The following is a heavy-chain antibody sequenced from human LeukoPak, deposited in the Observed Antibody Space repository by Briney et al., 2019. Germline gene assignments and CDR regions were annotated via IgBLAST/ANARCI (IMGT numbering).Heavy chain of an antibody. V-gene: IGHV1-18*01. D-gene: IGHD3-10*01. J-gene: IGHJ4*02. CDR3: ARNGRVRRVVKDLFEY. CDR1: GYTFTDYD. CDR2: VSPYNGNT. Sequence: GASVKVSCKTSGYTFTDYDITWVRQAPGQGLEWMGRVSPYNGNTYYSQRFQDRVIITKDTSTGTAYVDLRDLRTDDTAMYYCARNGRVRRVVKDLFEYWGQGTLVAVSS.